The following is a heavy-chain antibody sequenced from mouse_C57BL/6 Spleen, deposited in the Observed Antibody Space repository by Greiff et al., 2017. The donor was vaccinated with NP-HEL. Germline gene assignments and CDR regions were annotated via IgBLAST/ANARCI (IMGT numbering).Heavy chain of an antibody. CDR1: GFTFSSYA. CDR3: ARVDYDEGAMDY. V-gene: IGHV5-4*01. CDR2: ISDGGSYT. Sequence: EVHLVESGGGLVKPGGSLKLSCAASGFTFSSYAMSWVRQTPEQRLEWVATISDGGSYTYYPDNVKGRFTISRDNAKNNLYLQMSHLKSEDTAMYYCARVDYDEGAMDYWGQGTSVTVSS. J-gene: IGHJ4*01. D-gene: IGHD2-4*01.